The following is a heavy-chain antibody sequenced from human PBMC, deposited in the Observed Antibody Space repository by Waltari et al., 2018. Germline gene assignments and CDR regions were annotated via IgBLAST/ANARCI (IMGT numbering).Heavy chain of an antibody. Sequence: EVQLVQSGAEVKKPGESLKISCKGSGYSFTSYWIGWVRQMPGKGLEWMGIIYPGYSDTRYSPSVQGQVTISADKSISTAYLQWSSLKASDTAMYYCARTLTTVTYSDYGMDVWGQGTTVTVSS. CDR2: IYPGYSDT. CDR1: GYSFTSYW. CDR3: ARTLTTVTYSDYGMDV. D-gene: IGHD4-17*01. V-gene: IGHV5-51*03. J-gene: IGHJ6*02.